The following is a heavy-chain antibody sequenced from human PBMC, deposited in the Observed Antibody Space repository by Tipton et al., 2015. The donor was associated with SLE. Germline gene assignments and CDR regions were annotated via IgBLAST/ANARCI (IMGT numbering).Heavy chain of an antibody. Sequence: QLVQSGAEVKKPGASVKVSCKASRYTFSSYGISWVRQAPGKGLEWVANIKQDGSEKYYVDSVKGRFTISRDNAKNSLYLQMNSLRAEDTAVYYCARVGSGDFWSDSYSGYYYYGLDVWGQGTTVTVSS. CDR2: IKQDGSEK. J-gene: IGHJ6*02. CDR1: RYTFSSYG. V-gene: IGHV3-7*01. CDR3: ARVGSGDFWSDSYSGYYYYGLDV. D-gene: IGHD3-3*01.